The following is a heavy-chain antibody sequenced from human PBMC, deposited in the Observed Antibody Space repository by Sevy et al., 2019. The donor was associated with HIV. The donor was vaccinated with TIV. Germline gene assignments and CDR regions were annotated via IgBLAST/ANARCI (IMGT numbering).Heavy chain of an antibody. D-gene: IGHD3-3*01. CDR3: ARDAPPPGYDFWSGYYYFDY. V-gene: IGHV3-21*01. CDR1: GFTFSSYS. Sequence: GGSLRLSCAASGFTFSSYSMNWVRQAPGKGLEWVSSISSSSSYIYYADSVKGRFTISRDNAKNSLYLQMKSRRAEDTAVYYCARDAPPPGYDFWSGYYYFDYWGQGTLVTVSS. CDR2: ISSSSSYI. J-gene: IGHJ4*02.